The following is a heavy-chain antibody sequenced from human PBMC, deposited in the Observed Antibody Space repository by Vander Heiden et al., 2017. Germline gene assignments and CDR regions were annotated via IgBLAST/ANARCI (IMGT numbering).Heavy chain of an antibody. V-gene: IGHV3-21*01. CDR1: GFPFSSYS. Sequence: EVQLVESGGGLVKPGGSLRLSCAASGFPFSSYSMHWVRQAPGKGLEWVSSISSSSGYIYYADSVKGRFTISRDNAKNSLYLQMNSLRAEDTAVYYCARGGRYSYAFDYWGQGTLVTVSS. J-gene: IGHJ4*02. CDR2: ISSSSGYI. D-gene: IGHD5-18*01. CDR3: ARGGRYSYAFDY.